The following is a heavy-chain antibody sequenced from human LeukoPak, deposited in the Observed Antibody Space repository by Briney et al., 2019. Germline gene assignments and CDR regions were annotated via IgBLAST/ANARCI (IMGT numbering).Heavy chain of an antibody. CDR1: GFTFSIYS. CDR3: ASRDSCSGGTCYGLGY. V-gene: IGHV3-21*04. J-gene: IGHJ4*02. D-gene: IGHD2-15*01. CDR2: INSRSTHI. Sequence: GGSLRLSCAASGFTFSIYSMNWVRQTPGKGLEWVSSINSRSTHIYYSDSVKGRFTIPRDNADNSLYLQMNSLKVEDTGIYYCASRDSCSGGTCYGLGYWGQGTLVTVSS.